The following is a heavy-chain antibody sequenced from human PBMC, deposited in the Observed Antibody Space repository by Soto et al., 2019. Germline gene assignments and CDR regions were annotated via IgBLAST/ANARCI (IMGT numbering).Heavy chain of an antibody. V-gene: IGHV1-18*01. Sequence: ASVKVSCKASGYTFTSYGISWVRQAPGQGLEWMGWISAYNGNTNYAQKLQGRVTMTTDTSTSTAYMELRSLRSDDTAVYYCARVETGYSSSYFDYWGQGTLVTVSS. J-gene: IGHJ4*02. CDR2: ISAYNGNT. D-gene: IGHD6-19*01. CDR1: GYTFTSYG. CDR3: ARVETGYSSSYFDY.